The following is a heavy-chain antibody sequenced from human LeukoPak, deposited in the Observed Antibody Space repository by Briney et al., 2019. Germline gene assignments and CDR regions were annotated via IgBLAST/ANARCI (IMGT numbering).Heavy chain of an antibody. CDR2: ISSSSSSYI. V-gene: IGHV3-NL1*01. D-gene: IGHD5-18*01. CDR3: AKDGEGKTAMGS. Sequence: GGSLRLSCAASGFTFSTYGMHWVRQAPGKGLEWVSSISSSSSSYIYYADSVKGRFTISRDNSKNTLYLQMNSLRAEDTAVYYCAKDGEGKTAMGSWGQGTLVTVSS. J-gene: IGHJ5*02. CDR1: GFTFSTYG.